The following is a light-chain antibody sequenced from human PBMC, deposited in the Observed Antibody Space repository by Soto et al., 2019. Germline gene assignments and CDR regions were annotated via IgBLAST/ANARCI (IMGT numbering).Light chain of an antibody. Sequence: QSALTQPPSASGSPGQSVTISCTGTSSDVGGYNYVSWYQQHPGKAPKLMISEVSKRPSGVPDRFSGSKSGNTASLTVSALQAEDEADYYCSSFAGNNNLVFGGGTKLTVL. CDR1: SSDVGGYNY. V-gene: IGLV2-8*01. CDR2: EVS. J-gene: IGLJ2*01. CDR3: SSFAGNNNLV.